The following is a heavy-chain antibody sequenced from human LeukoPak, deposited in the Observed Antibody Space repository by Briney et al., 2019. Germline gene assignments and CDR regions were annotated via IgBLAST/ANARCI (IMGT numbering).Heavy chain of an antibody. V-gene: IGHV3-30*04. CDR1: GFTFSSYA. J-gene: IGHJ4*02. D-gene: IGHD3-22*01. CDR2: ISDDGSNK. CDR3: ARGIYYDSSGYYY. Sequence: GGSLRLSYAASGFTFSSYAMHWVRQAPGKGLEWVAVISDDGSNKYCADSVKGRFTISRDNAKNSLYLQMNSLRAEDTAVYYCARGIYYDSSGYYYWGQGTLVTVSS.